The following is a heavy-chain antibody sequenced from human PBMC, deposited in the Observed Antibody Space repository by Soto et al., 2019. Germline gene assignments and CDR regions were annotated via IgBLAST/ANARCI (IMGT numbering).Heavy chain of an antibody. J-gene: IGHJ6*02. D-gene: IGHD3-10*01. CDR1: GGSISSSSYY. V-gene: IGHV4-39*01. Sequence: HLQLQESGPGLVKPSETLSLTCTVSGGSISSSSYYWGWIRQPPGKGLEWIGSIYYSGSTYYNPSLKSRVTLSVDTSKNQFSLKLSSVTAADTAVYYCARPHYGSGSKTYYYYGMDVWGQGTTVTVSS. CDR2: IYYSGST. CDR3: ARPHYGSGSKTYYYYGMDV.